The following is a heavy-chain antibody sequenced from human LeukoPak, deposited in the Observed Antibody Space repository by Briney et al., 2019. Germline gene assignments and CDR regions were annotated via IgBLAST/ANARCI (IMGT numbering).Heavy chain of an antibody. J-gene: IGHJ4*02. V-gene: IGHV3-33*08. CDR1: GFRFSQYG. D-gene: IGHD5-12*01. CDR2: IWFDGRKI. Sequence: PGRSLRLSCAASGFRFSQYGMHWGRQVPGKGLEWVAVIWFDGRKIEYRDSVKGRFTISRDNSKNTLYLQMDKLRVDDTAVYYCVRGSGGNGYGYWGDYWGQGTLVTVSP. CDR3: VRGSGGNGYGYWGDY.